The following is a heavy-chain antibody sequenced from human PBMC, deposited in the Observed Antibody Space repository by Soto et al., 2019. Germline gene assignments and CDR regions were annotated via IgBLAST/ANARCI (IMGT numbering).Heavy chain of an antibody. CDR2: IIPVVGTT. D-gene: IGHD3-10*01. CDR1: GDTFSGYP. CDR3: ARDGGFGELKY. Sequence: QVQLVQSGAELKKPGSSVKVSCKASGDTFSGYPINWVRQAPGEGLEWMGRIIPVVGTTNDAQRFEGRVTFTADESTNTAYMEFRALLSEDTDVYYCARDGGFGELKYWGPGTLVTVSS. V-gene: IGHV1-69*18. J-gene: IGHJ4*02.